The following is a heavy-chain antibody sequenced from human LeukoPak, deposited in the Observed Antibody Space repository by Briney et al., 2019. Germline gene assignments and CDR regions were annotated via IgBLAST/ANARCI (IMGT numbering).Heavy chain of an antibody. D-gene: IGHD2-2*01. CDR2: IYYSGST. CDR3: ARYLVVPAATMLFDY. Sequence: SETLSLTCTVSGGSISSSSYYWGWIRQPPGKGLEWIGSIYYSGSTYYNPSLKSRVTISVDTSKNQFSLKLSSVTAADTAVYYCARYLVVPAATMLFDYWGQGTLVTVSS. V-gene: IGHV4-39*01. CDR1: GGSISSSSYY. J-gene: IGHJ4*02.